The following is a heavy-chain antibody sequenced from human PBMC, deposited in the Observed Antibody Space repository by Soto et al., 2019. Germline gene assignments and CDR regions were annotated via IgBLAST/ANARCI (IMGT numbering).Heavy chain of an antibody. CDR3: AKGGAIVAAGTRVYLYNAMDV. Sequence: QVQLVHSGTEVKRPGDSVKVSCKASGYTFTGYYVHWVRQAPGQGLEWMGWSTPNSGDTYLAQRFQGRVTMNRDTSIGTAYVELRGMASDDTAEYYCAKGGAIVAAGTRVYLYNAMDVWGQGTTVTVSS. CDR1: GYTFTGYY. CDR2: STPNSGDT. D-gene: IGHD1-26*01. J-gene: IGHJ6*02. V-gene: IGHV1-2*02.